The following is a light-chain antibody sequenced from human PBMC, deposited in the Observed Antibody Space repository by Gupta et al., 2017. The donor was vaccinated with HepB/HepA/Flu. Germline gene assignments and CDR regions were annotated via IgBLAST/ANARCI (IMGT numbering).Light chain of an antibody. J-gene: IGLJ2*01. V-gene: IGLV2-14*01. CDR1: SSDV. Sequence: QSALTQPASVSGSPGQSITISCTGTSSDVSWYQQHPGKAPNLMIYAVSNRPARVSYRFSGSKSGDTASLTISGLQAEDEADYYCSSFTSTSSLAVFGGGTKVTVL. CDR3: SSFTSTSSLAV. CDR2: AVS.